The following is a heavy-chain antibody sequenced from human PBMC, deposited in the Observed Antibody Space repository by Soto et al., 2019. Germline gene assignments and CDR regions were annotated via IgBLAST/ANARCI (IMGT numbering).Heavy chain of an antibody. CDR3: ARDIVVVVAAIDYYYGMDV. CDR1: GFTFTTYA. V-gene: IGHV3-23*01. CDR2: ISSGGDT. J-gene: IGHJ6*02. Sequence: GGSLRLSCAPSGFTFTTYAMSWVRQAPGKGLEWVSSISSGGDTYYADSVKGRFTISRDSAKNTLYLQMNSLRDEDTAVYYCARDIVVVVAAIDYYYGMDVWGQGTTVTVSS. D-gene: IGHD2-15*01.